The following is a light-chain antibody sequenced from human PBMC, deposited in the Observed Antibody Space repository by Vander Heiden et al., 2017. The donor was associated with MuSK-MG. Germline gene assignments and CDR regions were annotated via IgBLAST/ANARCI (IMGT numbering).Light chain of an antibody. J-gene: IGKJ2*01. CDR1: QSVSSSY. CDR2: GAS. V-gene: IGKV3-20*01. CDR3: QQYGSSPYT. Sequence: EIVLTQSPGTLSLSPGERATLSCRASQSVSSSYLAWYQQKPGQAPRRLSYGASSRATGIPDRFSGSGSGTDVTLTISRLEPEDFAVYYCQQYGSSPYTFGQGTKLEIK.